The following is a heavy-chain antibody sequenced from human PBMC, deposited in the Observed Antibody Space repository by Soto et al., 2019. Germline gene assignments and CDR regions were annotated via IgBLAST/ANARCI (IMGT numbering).Heavy chain of an antibody. CDR2: INHSGST. Sequence: QVQLQQWGAGLLKPSETLSLTCAVYGGSFSGYYWSWIRQPPGKGLEWIGEINHSGSTNYNPSLKSRVTIPVDTSKHQFSLKLSSVTAADTAVYYCASGVYYPAFDIWGQGTMVTVSS. V-gene: IGHV4-34*01. J-gene: IGHJ3*02. D-gene: IGHD3-22*01. CDR1: GGSFSGYY. CDR3: ASGVYYPAFDI.